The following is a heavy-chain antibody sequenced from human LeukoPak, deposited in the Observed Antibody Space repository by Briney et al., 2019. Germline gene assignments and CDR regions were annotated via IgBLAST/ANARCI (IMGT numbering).Heavy chain of an antibody. D-gene: IGHD2-15*01. CDR1: GFTFSSYW. CDR3: ARGRGTGSFYY. J-gene: IGHJ4*02. CDR2: INSDGSST. Sequence: GGSLRLSCAASGFTFSSYWMHWVRHAPGKGLVWVSRINSDGSSTSYADSVKGRFTISRDNAKNTLYLQMNSLRAEDTAVYYCARGRGTGSFYYWGQGTLVTVSS. V-gene: IGHV3-74*01.